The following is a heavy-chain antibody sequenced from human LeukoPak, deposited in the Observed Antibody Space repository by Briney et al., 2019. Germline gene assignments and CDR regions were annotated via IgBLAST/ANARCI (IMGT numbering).Heavy chain of an antibody. D-gene: IGHD1-26*01. CDR1: GFTFSSYS. V-gene: IGHV3-48*01. Sequence: GGSLRLSCAASGFTFSSYSMNWVRQAPGKGLEWVSYISSSSSTIYYADSVKGRFTISRDNAKNSLYLQMNSLRAEDTAVYYCARGRESSWELLGYWGQGTLVTVSS. J-gene: IGHJ4*02. CDR3: ARGRESSWELLGY. CDR2: ISSSSSTI.